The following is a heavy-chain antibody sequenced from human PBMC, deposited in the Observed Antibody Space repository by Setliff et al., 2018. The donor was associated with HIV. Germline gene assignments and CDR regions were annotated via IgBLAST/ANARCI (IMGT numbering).Heavy chain of an antibody. D-gene: IGHD3-16*02. CDR3: ARGRFVGFDY. CDR1: GASISSYY. V-gene: IGHV4-59*08. Sequence: PSETLSLTCTVSGASISSYYWTWIRQPPGKGLEYIGYIYHFGNTNYNPSLKSRVTMSVDTSRNRVSLKLSSVTAADTAVYYCARGRFVGFDYWGQGTLVTVSS. CDR2: IYHFGNT. J-gene: IGHJ4*02.